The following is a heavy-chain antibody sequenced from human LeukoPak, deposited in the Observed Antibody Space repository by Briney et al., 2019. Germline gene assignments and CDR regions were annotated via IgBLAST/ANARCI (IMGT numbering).Heavy chain of an antibody. Sequence: GGSLRLSCSASGFTFSSYVMHWVRQAPGKGLEWVAVISYDGSNKYYADSVKGRFTISRDNSKNTLYLQMNSLRAEDTAVYYCAKHPRGPVVITAHFDYWGQGTLVTVSS. CDR1: GFTFSSYV. CDR3: AKHPRGPVVITAHFDY. CDR2: ISYDGSNK. V-gene: IGHV3-30-3*02. D-gene: IGHD3-22*01. J-gene: IGHJ4*02.